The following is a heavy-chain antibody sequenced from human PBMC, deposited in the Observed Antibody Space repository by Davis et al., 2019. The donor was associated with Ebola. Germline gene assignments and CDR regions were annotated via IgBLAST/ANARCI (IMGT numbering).Heavy chain of an antibody. J-gene: IGHJ5*02. CDR1: GFTFSNYG. CDR3: ARDVKDCSSTNCYEYSLYNWFDP. D-gene: IGHD2-2*01. Sequence: PGGSLRLSCAASGFTFSNYGMHWVRLGPGKGLEWVAAMSYDGSDKFYADSVRGRFTISRDTSKNTLYLQMNSLRAEDTAVYYCARDVKDCSSTNCYEYSLYNWFDPWGQGTLVTVSS. V-gene: IGHV3-30*03. CDR2: MSYDGSDK.